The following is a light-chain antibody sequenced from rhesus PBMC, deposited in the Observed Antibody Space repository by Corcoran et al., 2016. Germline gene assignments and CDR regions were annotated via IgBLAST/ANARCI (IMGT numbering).Light chain of an antibody. V-gene: IGKV1-33*02. CDR1: QDITTA. J-gene: IGKJ4*01. CDR2: AAS. CDR3: QQGYSTPLT. Sequence: DIQMSQSPSSLSASVGDKVTITCRASQDITTALAWYQQKPGKAPKLRVYAASTLETGVPSRFSGTGSGTDFSLTISNLQPDDFATYYCQQGYSTPLTFGGGTKVDLK.